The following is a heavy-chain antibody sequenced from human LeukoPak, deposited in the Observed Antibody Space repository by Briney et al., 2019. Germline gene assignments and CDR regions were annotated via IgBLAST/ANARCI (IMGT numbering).Heavy chain of an antibody. CDR3: SGCSSSSCYAGGIDI. CDR1: GFTFSSYS. D-gene: IGHD2-2*01. CDR2: IWHDGSKK. V-gene: IGHV3-33*08. Sequence: GGSLRLSCAASGFTFSSYSMNWVRQAPGKGLEWVAVIWHDGSKKYYADSVKGRFSISRDNSKNTQYLQMDSLRAEDTAVYYCSGCSSSSCYAGGIDIWGQGTMVTVSS. J-gene: IGHJ3*02.